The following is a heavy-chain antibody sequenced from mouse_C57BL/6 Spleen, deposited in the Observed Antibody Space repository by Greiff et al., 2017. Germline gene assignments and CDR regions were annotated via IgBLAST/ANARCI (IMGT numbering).Heavy chain of an antibody. J-gene: IGHJ2*01. CDR1: GYTFTSYG. Sequence: VQLQQSGAELARPGASVKLSCKASGYTFTSYGISWVKQRTGQGLEWIGEIYPRSGNTYYNEKFNGKATLTADKSSSTAYMELRSLTSEDSAVYFCARSPVGYPYYFDYWGQGTTLTVSS. CDR3: ARSPVGYPYYFDY. CDR2: IYPRSGNT. D-gene: IGHD1-1*01. V-gene: IGHV1-81*01.